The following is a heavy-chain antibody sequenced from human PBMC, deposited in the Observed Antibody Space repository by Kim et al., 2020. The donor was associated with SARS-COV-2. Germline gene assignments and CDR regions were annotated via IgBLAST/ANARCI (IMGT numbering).Heavy chain of an antibody. V-gene: IGHV3-74*01. CDR2: INADGSRT. D-gene: IGHD2-2*01. CDR1: GFTFTNYW. CDR3: ARDEVRLKKVLDI. Sequence: GGSLRLSCVASGFTFTNYWIHWVRQVPGKGLVWVSGINADGSRTGYAASVRGRFTISRDNSKNTVYLQMNSLRAEDTAVYSCARDEVRLKKVLDIWGQGT. J-gene: IGHJ3*02.